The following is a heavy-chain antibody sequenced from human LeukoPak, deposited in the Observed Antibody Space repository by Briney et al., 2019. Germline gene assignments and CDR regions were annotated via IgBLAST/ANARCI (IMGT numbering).Heavy chain of an antibody. J-gene: IGHJ4*02. CDR3: AKDRRPRITMVRGVIIQYYFDY. Sequence: HPGGSLRLSCAASGFTLSSYGMHWVRQAPGKGLVWVAVISYDGSNKYYADSVKGRFTISRDNSKNTLYLQMNSLRAEDTAVYYCAKDRRPRITMVRGVIIQYYFDYWGQGTLVTVSS. D-gene: IGHD3-10*01. V-gene: IGHV3-30*18. CDR1: GFTLSSYG. CDR2: ISYDGSNK.